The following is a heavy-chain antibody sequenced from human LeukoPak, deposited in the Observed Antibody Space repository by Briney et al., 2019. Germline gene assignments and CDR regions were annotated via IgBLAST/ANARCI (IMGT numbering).Heavy chain of an antibody. D-gene: IGHD3-10*01. CDR1: GGSFSNYY. V-gene: IGHV4-59*01. CDR3: ARESTYYYGSGRDYFDY. J-gene: IGHJ4*02. CDR2: IYKSGNT. Sequence: ETLSLTCTISGGSFSNYYWSWIRQPPGKGLEWIGEIYKSGNTNCNPSLKSRVTISVDTSKNQFSLKLSSVTAADTAVYYCARESTYYYGSGRDYFDYWSQGTLVTVSS.